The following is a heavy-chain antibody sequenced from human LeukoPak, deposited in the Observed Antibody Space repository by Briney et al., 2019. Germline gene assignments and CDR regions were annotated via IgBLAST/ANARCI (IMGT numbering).Heavy chain of an antibody. CDR3: ARLHMVRGIVWFDP. CDR1: GFTFDDYA. CDR2: IYYSGST. Sequence: LSCAASGFTFDDYAMHWIRQPPGKGLEWIGYIYYSGSTNYNPSLKSRVTISVDTSKNQFSLKLSSVTAADTAVYYCARLHMVRGIVWFDPWGQGTLVTVSS. D-gene: IGHD3-10*01. V-gene: IGHV4-59*08. J-gene: IGHJ5*02.